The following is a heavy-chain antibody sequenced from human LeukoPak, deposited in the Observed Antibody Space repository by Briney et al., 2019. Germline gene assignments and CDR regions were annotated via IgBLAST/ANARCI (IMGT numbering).Heavy chain of an antibody. V-gene: IGHV3-66*01. Sequence: PGGSLRLSCAASGFTVSGNYMNWVRQAPGKGLEWVSVIYGGGTTYYADSVKGRFTISRDNSKNTLYLQLNSLRVEDTAVYYCARGALGAADRLDYWGQGTLVTVSS. CDR2: IYGGGTT. D-gene: IGHD6-13*01. CDR1: GFTVSGNY. J-gene: IGHJ4*02. CDR3: ARGALGAADRLDY.